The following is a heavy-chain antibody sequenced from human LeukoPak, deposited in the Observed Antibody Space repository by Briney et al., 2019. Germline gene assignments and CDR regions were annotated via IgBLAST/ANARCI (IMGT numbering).Heavy chain of an antibody. D-gene: IGHD2-15*01. V-gene: IGHV7-4-1*02. Sequence: EASVKVSCKASGYSFSTYAMNWVRQAPGQGLEWMGWINTDTGNPTYGQGLAGRLVFSLDTSASTAYLQISSLKPEDTAVYYCVSFVATVPHWGQGTLVTVSS. CDR2: INTDTGNP. CDR3: VSFVATVPH. CDR1: GYSFSTYA. J-gene: IGHJ4*02.